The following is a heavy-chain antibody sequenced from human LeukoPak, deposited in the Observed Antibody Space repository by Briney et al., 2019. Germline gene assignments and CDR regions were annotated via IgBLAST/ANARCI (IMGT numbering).Heavy chain of an antibody. D-gene: IGHD6-19*01. J-gene: IGHJ4*02. CDR2: ISGSGGSP. V-gene: IGHV3-23*01. CDR1: GFTFTIYA. CDR3: AKDRLAVTGHTGGLDY. Sequence: PGGSLRLSCAASGFTFTIYAMSWVRQAPGKGLEWVSGISGSGGSPYSESVKRRFTISRDNSKNTLYLQMNSLRAEDTAIYYCAKDRLAVTGHTGGLDYWGQGTLVTVSS.